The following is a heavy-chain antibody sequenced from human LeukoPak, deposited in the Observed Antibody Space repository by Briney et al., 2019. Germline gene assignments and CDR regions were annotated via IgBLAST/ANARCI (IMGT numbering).Heavy chain of an antibody. CDR1: GYTFTSYD. CDR3: ARDLKWLRPNWFDP. V-gene: IGHV1-18*01. Sequence: ASVKVSCKASGYTFTSYDINWVRQAPGQGLEWMGWISAYNGNTNYAQKLQGRVTMTTDTSTSTAYMELRSLRSDDTAVYYCARDLKWLRPNWFDPWGQGTLVTVSS. CDR2: ISAYNGNT. J-gene: IGHJ5*02. D-gene: IGHD5-12*01.